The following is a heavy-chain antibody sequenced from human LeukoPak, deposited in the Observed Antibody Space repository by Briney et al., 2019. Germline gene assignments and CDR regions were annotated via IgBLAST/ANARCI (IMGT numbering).Heavy chain of an antibody. J-gene: IGHJ4*02. D-gene: IGHD1-1*01. CDR1: GGSFSAYY. Sequence: SETLSLTCAVYGGSFSAYYWSWIRQPPGKGLEWIGEINQSGSTNCDPSLKSRVSMSIDTSKSQFSLNLRSVTAADTAVYYCARYVPVRTGTTRASFDYWGQGTLVTVSS. CDR2: INQSGST. CDR3: ARYVPVRTGTTRASFDY. V-gene: IGHV4-34*01.